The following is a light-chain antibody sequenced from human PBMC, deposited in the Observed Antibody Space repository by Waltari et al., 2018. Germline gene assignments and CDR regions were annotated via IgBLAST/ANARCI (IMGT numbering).Light chain of an antibody. J-gene: IGLJ3*02. CDR3: QSFDRSLSASV. V-gene: IGLV1-40*01. Sequence: QSVLTQPPSVSGAPGQSITISCTGSSSNFGAGYDVHWYQQLPGTAPKLLLYANKNRPSGVPDRFSGSKSGTSASLAITGLQAEDEADYYCQSFDRSLSASVFGGGTKLTVL. CDR1: SSNFGAGYD. CDR2: ANK.